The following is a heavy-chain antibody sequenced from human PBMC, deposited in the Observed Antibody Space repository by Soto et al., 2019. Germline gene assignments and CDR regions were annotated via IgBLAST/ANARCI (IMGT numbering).Heavy chain of an antibody. CDR3: ARGGDYRFDY. J-gene: IGHJ4*02. CDR2: IYHSGST. D-gene: IGHD4-17*01. Sequence: QVQLQESGPGLVKPSGTLSLTCAVSGGSISTSYWWSWVRQPPGKGLEWIGEIYHSGSTNYSPSLKSRVTIALDKSKNQFSLKMSSVTAADTAVYYCARGGDYRFDYWGQGTLVTVSS. V-gene: IGHV4-4*02. CDR1: GGSISTSYW.